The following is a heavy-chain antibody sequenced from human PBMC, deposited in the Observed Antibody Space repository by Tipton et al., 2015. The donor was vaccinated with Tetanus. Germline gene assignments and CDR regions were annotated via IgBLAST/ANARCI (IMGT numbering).Heavy chain of an antibody. V-gene: IGHV4-61*08. J-gene: IGHJ4*02. CDR2: ISASGST. Sequence: TLSLTCTVSGGSLRSGDHYWSWIRQPPGKGLEWLAYISASGSTNSNYSLKSRVTISVDTSKNQFSLKLSSVTAADTAVYYCARGTGGYWGQGTLVTVSS. CDR1: GGSLRSGDHY. D-gene: IGHD2-8*02. CDR3: ARGTGGY.